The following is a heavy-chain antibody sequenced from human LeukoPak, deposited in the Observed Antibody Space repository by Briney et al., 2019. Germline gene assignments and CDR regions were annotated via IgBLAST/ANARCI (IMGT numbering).Heavy chain of an antibody. Sequence: ASVKVSCKASGNTFSSYYMHWVRQAPGQGLEWRGIINPSGGLTFFAQRFEGRVTVTRDTSTSAVHMELSSLRSEDTAVYYCAREGPGTGIYLDYWGQGTLVTVCS. V-gene: IGHV1-46*01. CDR3: AREGPGTGIYLDY. CDR1: GNTFSSYY. CDR2: INPSGGLT. D-gene: IGHD6-13*01. J-gene: IGHJ4*02.